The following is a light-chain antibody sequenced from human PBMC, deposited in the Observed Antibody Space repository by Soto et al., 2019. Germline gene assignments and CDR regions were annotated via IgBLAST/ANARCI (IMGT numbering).Light chain of an antibody. V-gene: IGLV2-14*03. CDR1: SSDVGGYSY. Sequence: SSDVGGYSYISWYQHNPGRAPKLMIYDVSNRPSGVSDRFSGSKSGNTASLTISRLQAEDEADYYCSSYTTSSTYVFGSGTKVTVL. J-gene: IGLJ1*01. CDR2: DVS. CDR3: SSYTTSSTYV.